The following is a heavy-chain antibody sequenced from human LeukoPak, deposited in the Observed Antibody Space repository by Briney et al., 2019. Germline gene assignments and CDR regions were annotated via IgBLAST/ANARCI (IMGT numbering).Heavy chain of an antibody. CDR1: GFTFSDYA. CDR2: ISDSGGST. Sequence: GGSLRLSCVASGFTFSDYAMSWVRQAPGKGLEWVSGISDSGGSTYYADSVKGRCTISRDNSKNTLSLQMSSLRVEDTAVYYCAKDRGEITGRFFDYWGQGSLVTVSS. CDR3: AKDRGEITGRFFDY. V-gene: IGHV3-23*01. J-gene: IGHJ4*02. D-gene: IGHD1-20*01.